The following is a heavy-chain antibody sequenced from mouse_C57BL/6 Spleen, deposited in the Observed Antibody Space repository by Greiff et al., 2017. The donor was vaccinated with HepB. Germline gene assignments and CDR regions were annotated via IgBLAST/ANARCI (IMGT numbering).Heavy chain of an antibody. CDR3: ARQALYYEAFDY. Sequence: EVQRVESGGDLVKPGGSLKLSCAASGFTFSSYGMSWVRQTPDKRLEWVATISSGGSYTYYPDSVKGRFTISRDNAKNTLYLQMSSLKSEDTAMYYCARQALYYEAFDYWGQGTTLTVSS. CDR2: ISSGGSYT. V-gene: IGHV5-6*01. J-gene: IGHJ2*01. D-gene: IGHD2-4*01. CDR1: GFTFSSYG.